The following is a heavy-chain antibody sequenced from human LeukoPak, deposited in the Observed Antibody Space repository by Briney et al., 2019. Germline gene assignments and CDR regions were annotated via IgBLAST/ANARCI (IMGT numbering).Heavy chain of an antibody. CDR2: IWYDGSNK. J-gene: IGHJ4*02. CDR3: ARDKAPSHIAVLDY. Sequence: DPGGSLRLSCAASGFTFSGHGMPWVRQAPGKGLEWLEVIWYDGSNKYYADSVKGRFTISRDNSKNTVYLQMNSLRAEDTALYYCARDKAPSHIAVLDYWGQGTLVTVSS. CDR1: GFTFSGHG. V-gene: IGHV3-30*04. D-gene: IGHD5-12*01.